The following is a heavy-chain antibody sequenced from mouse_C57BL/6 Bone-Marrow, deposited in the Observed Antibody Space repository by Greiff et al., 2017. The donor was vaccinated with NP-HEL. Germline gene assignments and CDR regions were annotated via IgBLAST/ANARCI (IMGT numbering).Heavy chain of an antibody. D-gene: IGHD1-1*01. CDR1: GYTFTSYW. V-gene: IGHV1-5*01. Sequence: VQLQQSGTVLARPGASVKMSCKTSGYTFTSYWMHWVKQRPGQGLEWIGAIYPGNSDTSYNQKFKGKAKLTAVTSASTAYMELSSLTNEDSAVYYCTMRGYYYGEGSWYFDVWGTGTTVTVSS. J-gene: IGHJ1*03. CDR2: IYPGNSDT. CDR3: TMRGYYYGEGSWYFDV.